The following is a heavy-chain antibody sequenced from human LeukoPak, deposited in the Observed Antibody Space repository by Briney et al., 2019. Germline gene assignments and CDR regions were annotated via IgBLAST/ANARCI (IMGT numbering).Heavy chain of an antibody. CDR3: ARSDYGSGSPLDY. V-gene: IGHV1-18*04. Sequence: ASVKVSCKASGYTFTSYGISWVRQAPGQGLEWMGWISAYNGNTNYAQKLQGRVTMTRDTSTSTVYMELSSLRSEDTAVYYCARSDYGSGSPLDYWGQGTLVTVSS. D-gene: IGHD3-10*01. CDR2: ISAYNGNT. CDR1: GYTFTSYG. J-gene: IGHJ4*02.